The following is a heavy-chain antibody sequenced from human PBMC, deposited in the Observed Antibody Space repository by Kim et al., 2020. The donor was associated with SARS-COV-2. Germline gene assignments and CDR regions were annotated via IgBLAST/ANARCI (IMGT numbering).Heavy chain of an antibody. CDR1: GFTFDDYA. Sequence: GGSLRLSCAASGFTFDDYAMHWVRQVPGKGLEWVSGISWSGDSTGYADSVKGRFTISRDTAKTSLYMQMNSLRVEDTALYYCARDMGTLSSRWAYDAFDIWGQGTMVTVSS. D-gene: IGHD6-13*01. V-gene: IGHV3-9*01. J-gene: IGHJ3*02. CDR2: ISWSGDST. CDR3: ARDMGTLSSRWAYDAFDI.